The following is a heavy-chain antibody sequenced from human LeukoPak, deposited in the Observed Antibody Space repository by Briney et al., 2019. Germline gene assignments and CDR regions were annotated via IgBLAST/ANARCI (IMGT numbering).Heavy chain of an antibody. J-gene: IGHJ6*02. Sequence: SVKVSCKASGGTFSSYAISWVRQAPGQGLEWMGGIIPIFGTANYAQKFQGRVTITADESTSTAYMELSSLRSEDTAVYYCASSPAAGTLGYYGMDVWGQGTTATVSS. CDR3: ASSPAAGTLGYYGMDV. CDR1: GGTFSSYA. CDR2: IIPIFGTA. V-gene: IGHV1-69*13. D-gene: IGHD6-13*01.